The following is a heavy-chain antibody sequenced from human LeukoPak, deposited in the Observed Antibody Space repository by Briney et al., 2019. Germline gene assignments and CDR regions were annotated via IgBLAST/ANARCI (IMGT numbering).Heavy chain of an antibody. Sequence: GGSLRLSCAASGFTFSNAWMSWVRQAPGKGLEWVSAISGSGGSTYYADSVKGRFTISRDNSKNTLYLQMNSLRAEDTAVYYCARYSNYPPWSGYYIPLGYWGQGTLVTVSS. CDR1: GFTFSNAW. V-gene: IGHV3-23*01. CDR2: ISGSGGST. D-gene: IGHD3-3*01. CDR3: ARYSNYPPWSGYYIPLGY. J-gene: IGHJ4*02.